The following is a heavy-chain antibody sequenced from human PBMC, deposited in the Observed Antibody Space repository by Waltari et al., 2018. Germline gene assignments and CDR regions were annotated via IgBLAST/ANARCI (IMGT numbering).Heavy chain of an antibody. CDR2: ISGSGDSI. CDR1: GFSFGTYA. V-gene: IGHV3-23*01. CDR3: ARLNDDHDFQALDF. D-gene: IGHD1-1*01. J-gene: IGHJ4*02. Sequence: ELQLLESGGGFVQPGGSLSILCAASGFSFGTYAMTWVRQAPGKGLEWVSGISGSGDSIYYADSVKGRFTISRDNSKNTLTLQVNSLRGEDTAVYYCARLNDDHDFQALDFWGQGTLVTVSS.